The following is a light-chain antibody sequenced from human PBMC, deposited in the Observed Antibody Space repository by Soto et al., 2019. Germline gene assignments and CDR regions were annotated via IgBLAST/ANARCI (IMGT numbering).Light chain of an antibody. J-gene: IGKJ1*01. CDR3: QQYGRSPRA. CDR1: QTVSSNK. CDR2: GSS. V-gene: IGKV3-20*01. Sequence: ETVLTQSPGTLSLSPGEGATLSCRASQTVSSNKLAWYQQKPGQAPKVLIHGSSTRATSVPDLFSGSGSETDFTLTISILGPEDFPVYLCQQYGRSPRALGQGTKVDIK.